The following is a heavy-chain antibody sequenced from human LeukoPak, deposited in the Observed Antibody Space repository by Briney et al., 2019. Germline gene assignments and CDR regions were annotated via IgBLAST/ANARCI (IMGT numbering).Heavy chain of an antibody. Sequence: GSLRLSCVVSGFTFSSYSMNWVRQAPGKGLEWVSSISSSSSYIYYADSVKGRFTISRDNAKNSLYLQMNSLRAEDTAVYYCAGRLPTRSARDYWGQGTLVTVSS. CDR2: ISSSSSYI. CDR3: AGRLPTRSARDY. CDR1: GFTFSSYS. V-gene: IGHV3-21*01. J-gene: IGHJ4*02. D-gene: IGHD5-12*01.